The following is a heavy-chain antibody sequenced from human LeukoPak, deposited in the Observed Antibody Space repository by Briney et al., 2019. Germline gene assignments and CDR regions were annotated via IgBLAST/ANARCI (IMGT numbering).Heavy chain of an antibody. CDR3: ASLYSSGWYPVGY. CDR2: ISSSSSYI. J-gene: IGHJ4*02. D-gene: IGHD6-19*01. Sequence: GGSLRLSCAASGFTFSSYSMNWVRQAPGKGLEWVSSISSSSSYIYYADSVKGRFTISRDNAKDSLYLQMNSLRAEDTAVYYCASLYSSGWYPVGYWGQGTLVTVSS. CDR1: GFTFSSYS. V-gene: IGHV3-21*01.